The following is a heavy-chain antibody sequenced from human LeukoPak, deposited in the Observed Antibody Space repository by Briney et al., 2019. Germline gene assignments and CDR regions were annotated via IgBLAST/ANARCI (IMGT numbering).Heavy chain of an antibody. V-gene: IGHV1-3*01. CDR2: INADNGNT. CDR3: ARDRAGQLDY. CDR1: GYTFANFP. D-gene: IGHD1-1*01. J-gene: IGHJ4*02. Sequence: VASVKVSCKASGYTFANFPVYWVRQAPGHRLEWMGWINADNGNTKYSQRFQGRTTITRDTSASTAHMELSGLRSEDTAVYFCARDRAGQLDYWGQGTLVTVSS.